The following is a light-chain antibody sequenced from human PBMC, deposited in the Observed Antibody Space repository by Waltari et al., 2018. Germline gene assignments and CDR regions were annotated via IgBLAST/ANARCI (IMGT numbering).Light chain of an antibody. CDR2: DVS. CDR1: QSITRY. Sequence: DIQMTQSPSTLSASVGDRVTITCRASQSITRYLAWYQQKPGKAPKVLIWDVSSLERGVPSRFSGSGSGTEFTLTISSLQPDDFATYYCQQYDRYSAWTFGQGTRLEIK. J-gene: IGKJ5*01. CDR3: QQYDRYSAWT. V-gene: IGKV1-5*01.